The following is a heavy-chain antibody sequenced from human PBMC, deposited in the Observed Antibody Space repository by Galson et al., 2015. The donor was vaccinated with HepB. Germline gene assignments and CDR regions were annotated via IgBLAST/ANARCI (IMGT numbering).Heavy chain of an antibody. J-gene: IGHJ5*02. CDR2: IYSGGNT. D-gene: IGHD3-10*01. CDR1: GFTVSSYH. V-gene: IGHV3-53*04. Sequence: SLRLSCAASGFTVSSYHMNWVRQAPGKGLEWVSTIYSGGNTYYADSVTGRFTISRHNSRNTLYLQMKSLRVEDTAVYYCSGGIWFGDNWFDPWGQGTLVTVSS. CDR3: SGGIWFGDNWFDP.